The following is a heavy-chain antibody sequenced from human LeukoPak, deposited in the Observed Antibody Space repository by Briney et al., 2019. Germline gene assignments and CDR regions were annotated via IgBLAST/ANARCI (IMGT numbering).Heavy chain of an antibody. CDR3: ARDSIGWGFDP. D-gene: IGHD1-26*01. V-gene: IGHV3-21*01. Sequence: PGGSLRLSCAASGFTFSSYSMNWVRQAPGKGLEWVSSSSSSSYIYYADSVKGRFTISRDNAKNSLYLQMNSLRAEDTAVYYCARDSIGWGFDPWGQGTLVTVSS. J-gene: IGHJ5*02. CDR2: SSSSSYI. CDR1: GFTFSSYS.